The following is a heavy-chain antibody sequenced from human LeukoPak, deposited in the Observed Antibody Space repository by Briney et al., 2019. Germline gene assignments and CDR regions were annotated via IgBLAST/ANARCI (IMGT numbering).Heavy chain of an antibody. CDR2: ISGSGGST. CDR3: ARGPAGCSGGSCYWRPFDY. J-gene: IGHJ4*02. Sequence: GGSLRLSCAASGFTFSSYAMSWVRQAPGKGLEWVSAISGSGGSTYYADSVKGRFTISRDNSKNTLYLQMNSLRAEDTAVYYCARGPAGCSGGSCYWRPFDYWGQGTLVTVSS. V-gene: IGHV3-23*01. D-gene: IGHD2-15*01. CDR1: GFTFSSYA.